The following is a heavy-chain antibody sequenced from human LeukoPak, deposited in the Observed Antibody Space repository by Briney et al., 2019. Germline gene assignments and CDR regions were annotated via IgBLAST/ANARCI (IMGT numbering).Heavy chain of an antibody. CDR2: INSDGSST. CDR3: ALGVEGNAFDI. CDR1: GFTFSSYW. D-gene: IGHD5-24*01. Sequence: GGSLRLSCAASGFTFSSYWMLWVRQAPGKGLVWVSRINSDGSSTSYADSVKGRFTISRDNAKNTLYLQMNSLRAEDTAVYYCALGVEGNAFDIWGQGTMVTVSS. V-gene: IGHV3-74*01. J-gene: IGHJ3*02.